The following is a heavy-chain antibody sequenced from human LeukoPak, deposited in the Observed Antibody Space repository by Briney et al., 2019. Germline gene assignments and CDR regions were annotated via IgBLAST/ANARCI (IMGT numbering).Heavy chain of an antibody. CDR1: GFTFSSYG. CDR3: AKDGRSSGWPEV. Sequence: GGSLRLSXAASGFTFSSYGMHWVRQAPGKGLEWVAVIWYDGSNKYYADSVKGRFTISRDNSKNTLYLQMNSLRAEDTAVYYCAKDGRSSGWPEVWGQGTLVTVSS. J-gene: IGHJ4*02. CDR2: IWYDGSNK. D-gene: IGHD6-19*01. V-gene: IGHV3-33*06.